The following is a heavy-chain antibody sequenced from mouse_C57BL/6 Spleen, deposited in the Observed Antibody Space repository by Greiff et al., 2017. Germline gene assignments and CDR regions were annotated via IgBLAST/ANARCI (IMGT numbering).Heavy chain of an antibody. CDR3: ASRSSVHFDY. CDR1: GYSFTGYY. CDR2: INRSTGGT. V-gene: IGHV1-42*01. J-gene: IGHJ2*01. Sequence: VQLKESGPELVKPGASVKISCKASGYSFTGYYMNWVKQSPEKSLEWIGEINRSTGGTTYNQKFKAKATLTVDKSSSTAYMQLKSLTSEDSAVYYCASRSSVHFDYWGQGTTLTVSS. D-gene: IGHD3-2*02.